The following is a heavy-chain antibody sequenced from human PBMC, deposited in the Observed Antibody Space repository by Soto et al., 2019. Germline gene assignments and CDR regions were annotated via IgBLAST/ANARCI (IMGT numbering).Heavy chain of an antibody. CDR2: IYPGDSDT. Sequence: EVQLVQSGAEVKKPGESLKISCKGSGYSFSNYWIGWVRQMPGKGLEWMGIIYPGDSDTRYSPSFQGQVTISADKSISTAYLQWTSLKASDTAMYYCARREAAAGRNYYDMDVWGQGTTVTVSS. J-gene: IGHJ6*02. CDR1: GYSFSNYW. D-gene: IGHD6-13*01. CDR3: ARREAAAGRNYYDMDV. V-gene: IGHV5-51*03.